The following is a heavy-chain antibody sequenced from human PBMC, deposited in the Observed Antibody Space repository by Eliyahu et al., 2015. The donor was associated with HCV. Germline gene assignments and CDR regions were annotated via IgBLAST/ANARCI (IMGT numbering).Heavy chain of an antibody. J-gene: IGHJ4*02. CDR1: GYSFTSYW. CDR3: ARHTYSGTSGSLLYYFDY. CDR2: IYPGDSDT. V-gene: IGHV5-51*01. D-gene: IGHD3-10*01. Sequence: EVQLVQSGAEVKKPGESLKISCKGSGYSFTSYWIGWVRQMPGKGLEWMGIIYPGDSDTRYSPSFQGQVTISADKSISTAYLQWSSLKASDTAMYYCARHTYSGTSGSLLYYFDYWGQGTLVTVSS.